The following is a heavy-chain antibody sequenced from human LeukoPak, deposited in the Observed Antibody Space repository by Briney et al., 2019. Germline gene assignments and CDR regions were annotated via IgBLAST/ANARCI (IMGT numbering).Heavy chain of an antibody. CDR3: AKVKYSVGATGY. D-gene: IGHD1-26*01. Sequence: GGSLRLSCAASGFTFSSYAMSWVRQAPGKGLEWVSAISGSGGSTYYADSVKGRFTISRDNSKNTLYLQMNSLRAEDAAVYYCAKVKYSVGATGYWGQGTLDTVSS. J-gene: IGHJ4*02. V-gene: IGHV3-23*01. CDR2: ISGSGGST. CDR1: GFTFSSYA.